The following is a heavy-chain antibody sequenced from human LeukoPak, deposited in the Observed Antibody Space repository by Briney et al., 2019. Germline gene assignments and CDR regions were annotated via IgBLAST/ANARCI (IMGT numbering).Heavy chain of an antibody. CDR2: ISAYNGNT. V-gene: IGHV1-18*01. J-gene: IGHJ4*02. D-gene: IGHD4-23*01. CDR3: ARDGGVGIHDNGGNPGDN. CDR1: GYTSTSYG. Sequence: ASVKVSCKASGYTSTSYGISWVRQAPGQGLEWMGWISAYNGNTNYAQKLQGRVTMTTDTSTSTAYMGLRSLRSDDTAVYYCARDGGVGIHDNGGNPGDNWGQETLVTVS.